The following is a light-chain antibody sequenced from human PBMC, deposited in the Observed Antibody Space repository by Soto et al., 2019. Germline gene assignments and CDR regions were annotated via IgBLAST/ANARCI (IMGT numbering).Light chain of an antibody. CDR1: SSDVGNYNL. J-gene: IGLJ1*01. V-gene: IGLV2-23*02. CDR3: CSYAGISTVG. CDR2: GVN. Sequence: QSVLTQPASVSGSPGQSITISCTGTSSDVGNYNLVSWYQQHPGKAPKLMIYGVNKRPSGVSNRFSGSKSGNTASLTISGLQAEDEADYYCCSYAGISTVGFGTGTKVTVL.